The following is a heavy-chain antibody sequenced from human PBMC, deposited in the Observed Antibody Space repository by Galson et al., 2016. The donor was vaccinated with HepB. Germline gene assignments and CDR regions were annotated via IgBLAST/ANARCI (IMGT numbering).Heavy chain of an antibody. CDR2: ISPYNGNT. J-gene: IGHJ4*02. CDR1: GYTFTSYY. CDR3: ARLAAGTMAGDY. D-gene: IGHD6-25*01. Sequence: SVKVSCKASGYTFTSYYIHWVRQAPGQGLEWMGWISPYNGNTNYAQKLQGRVTMTTDTSTNTAYMELRSLRSDDTAVYFCARLAAGTMAGDYWGQGTLVTVSS. V-gene: IGHV1-18*04.